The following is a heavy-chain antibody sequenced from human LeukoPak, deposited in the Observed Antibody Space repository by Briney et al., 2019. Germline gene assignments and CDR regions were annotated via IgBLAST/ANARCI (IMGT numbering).Heavy chain of an antibody. CDR1: GASFSGYY. CDR3: ARSRRDGYNDY. D-gene: IGHD5-24*01. Sequence: SETLSLTCGVSGASFSGYYWSWIRQTPGKELEWIGEINHSGGTNYNPSLKSRVTISVDTSKNQFSLKLSSVTAADTAVHYCARSRRDGYNDYWGQGTLVTVSS. CDR2: INHSGGT. J-gene: IGHJ4*02. V-gene: IGHV4-34*01.